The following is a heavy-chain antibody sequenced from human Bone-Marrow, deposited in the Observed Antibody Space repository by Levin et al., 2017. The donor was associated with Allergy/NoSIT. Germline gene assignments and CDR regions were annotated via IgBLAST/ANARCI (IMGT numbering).Heavy chain of an antibody. D-gene: IGHD6-13*01. CDR2: IKQDGSEK. CDR1: GFTFSSYW. J-gene: IGHJ4*02. Sequence: GESLKISCAASGFTFSSYWMSWVRQAPGKGLEWVANIKQDGSEKYYVDSVKGRFTISRDNAKNSLYLQMNSLRAEDTAVYYCAREVGTAAGLNPEFDYWGQGTLVTVSS. CDR3: AREVGTAAGLNPEFDY. V-gene: IGHV3-7*01.